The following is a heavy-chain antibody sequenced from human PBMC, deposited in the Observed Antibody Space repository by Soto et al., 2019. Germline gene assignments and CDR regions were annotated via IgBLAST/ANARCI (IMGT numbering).Heavy chain of an antibody. CDR2: ISYDGSNK. Sequence: QVQLVESGGGVVQPGRSLRLSCAASGFTFSSYAMHWVRQAPGKGLECVAVISYDGSNKFYRDSVKGRFTISRDNSKNTLSLQINSLIYEDTAVYYCARGDREDIAVVVGARPGEYGVDVWGQGTTVTVSS. CDR1: GFTFSSYA. J-gene: IGHJ6*02. D-gene: IGHD2-15*01. V-gene: IGHV3-30-3*01. CDR3: ARGDREDIAVVVGARPGEYGVDV.